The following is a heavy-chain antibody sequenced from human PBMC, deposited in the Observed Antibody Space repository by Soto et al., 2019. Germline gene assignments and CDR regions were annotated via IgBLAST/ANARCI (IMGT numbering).Heavy chain of an antibody. CDR3: AKGALGDDFWSGYDAFDI. V-gene: IGHV3-23*01. Sequence: GGSLRLSCAASGFTFSSYAMSWVRQAPGKGLEWVSAISGSGGSTYYADSVKGRFTISRDNSKNTLYLQMNSLRAEDTAVYYCAKGALGDDFWSGYDAFDIWGQGTMVTVSS. CDR1: GFTFSSYA. CDR2: ISGSGGST. D-gene: IGHD3-3*01. J-gene: IGHJ3*02.